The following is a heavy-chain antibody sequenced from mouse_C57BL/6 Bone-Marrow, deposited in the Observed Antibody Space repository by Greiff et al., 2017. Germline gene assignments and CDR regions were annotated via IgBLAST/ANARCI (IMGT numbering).Heavy chain of an antibody. CDR2: ISSGGSYT. CDR1: GFTFSSYG. Sequence: EVKVVESGGELVKPGGSLKLSCAASGFTFSSYGLSWVRQTPDKRLEWVATISSGGSYTYYPDSVKGRFTISRDNAKNTLYLQMSSLKSEDTAMYDCARRCYGYVRWFAYWGQGTLLTVSA. J-gene: IGHJ3*01. V-gene: IGHV5-6*02. CDR3: ARRCYGYVRWFAY. D-gene: IGHD2-2*01.